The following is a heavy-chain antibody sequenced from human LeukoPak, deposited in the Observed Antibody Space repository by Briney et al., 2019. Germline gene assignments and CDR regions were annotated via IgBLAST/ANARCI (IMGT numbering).Heavy chain of an antibody. J-gene: IGHJ6*02. D-gene: IGHD1-26*01. CDR2: IYYSGST. CDR1: GGSISSGDYY. V-gene: IGHV4-30-4*01. CDR3: ASHVRERSYSSEPPSV. Sequence: PSQTLSLTCTVSGGSISSGDYYWSWIRQPPGKGLEWIGYIYYSGSTYYNPSLKSRVTISVDTSKNQFSLKLSSVTAADTAVYYCASHVRERSYSSEPPSVWGQGTTVTVSS.